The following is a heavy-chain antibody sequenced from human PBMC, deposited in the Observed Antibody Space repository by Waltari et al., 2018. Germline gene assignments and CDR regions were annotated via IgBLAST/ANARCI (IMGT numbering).Heavy chain of an antibody. CDR3: ARGRGGYCSSTSCYARRYFDY. D-gene: IGHD2-2*01. Sequence: QVQLQQWGAGLLKPSETLSLTCAVYGGSFSGYYWSWIRQPPGKGLEWIGEINHSGSTTYNPSLKSRVTISVDTSKNQFSLKLSSVTAADTAVYYCARGRGGYCSSTSCYARRYFDYWGQGTLVTVSS. CDR1: GGSFSGYY. V-gene: IGHV4-34*01. J-gene: IGHJ4*02. CDR2: INHSGST.